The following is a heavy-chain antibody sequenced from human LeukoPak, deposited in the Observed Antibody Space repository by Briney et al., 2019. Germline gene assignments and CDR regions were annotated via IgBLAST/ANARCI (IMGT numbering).Heavy chain of an antibody. CDR2: ISYDGSNK. CDR1: GFTFSSFA. CDR3: ARDFRPVVGAAGTFDY. V-gene: IGHV3-30*04. D-gene: IGHD6-13*01. J-gene: IGHJ4*02. Sequence: GGSLRLSCAASGFTFSSFAMDWVRQAPGKGLEWVAVISYDGSNKYYAVSVKGRFTISRDNSKNTRYLQMNSLRAEDTAVYYCARDFRPVVGAAGTFDYWGQGTLVTVSS.